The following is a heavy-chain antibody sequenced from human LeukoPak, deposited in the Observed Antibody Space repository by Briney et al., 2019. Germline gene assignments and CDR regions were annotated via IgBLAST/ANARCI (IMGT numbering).Heavy chain of an antibody. CDR1: GYTFTGYY. D-gene: IGHD3-16*01. J-gene: IGHJ6*03. CDR3: ARDATFGGVTPRYYYYYMDV. V-gene: IGHV1-2*02. CDR2: INPNSGGT. Sequence: ASVKVSCKASGYTFTGYYMHWVRQAPGQGLEWMGWINPNSGGTNYAQKFQGRVTMTRDTSISTAYMELSRLRSDDTAVYYCARDATFGGVTPRYYYYYMDVWGKGTTVTVSS.